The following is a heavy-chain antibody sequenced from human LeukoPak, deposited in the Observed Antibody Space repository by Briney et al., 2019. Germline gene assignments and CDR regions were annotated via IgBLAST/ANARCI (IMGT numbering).Heavy chain of an antibody. V-gene: IGHV1-2*02. CDR1: GYTFTGYY. CDR3: ARNGAPTGNYYYYYYMDV. D-gene: IGHD1-1*01. J-gene: IGHJ6*03. CDR2: INPYSGGT. Sequence: GASVKVSCKASGYTFTGYYMHWVRQAPGQGLEWMGWINPYSGGTNYAQNFQGRVTMTSDTSISTAYMELSRLRSDDTAVYYCARNGAPTGNYYYYYYMDVWGEGTTVTISS.